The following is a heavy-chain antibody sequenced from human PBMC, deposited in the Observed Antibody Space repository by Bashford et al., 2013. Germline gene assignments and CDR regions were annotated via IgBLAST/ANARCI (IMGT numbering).Heavy chain of an antibody. J-gene: IGHJ4*02. CDR2: INTNGGNT. Sequence: VRQAPGKGLEYVSAINTNGGNTYYANSVKGRFTISRDNSKNTVYLQMGSLRAEEGAVYYCARGSKGPDYWGQGTLVTVSS. CDR3: ARGSKGPDY. V-gene: IGHV3-64*01.